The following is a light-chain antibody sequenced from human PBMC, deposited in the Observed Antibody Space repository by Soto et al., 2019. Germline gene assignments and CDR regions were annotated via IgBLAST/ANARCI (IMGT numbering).Light chain of an antibody. J-gene: IGLJ3*02. CDR2: DVL. V-gene: IGLV2-11*01. CDR1: TSGVGGYTS. Sequence: QYALTQPRSVSGSPRQSVTISCAGATSGVGGYTSVSWCLQHTRKVPKLILYDVLKWPSGVPDHFSASRSGNTASLTVSGPQAEDEADHWLLHLPRRFGGGTKLTVL. CDR3: LHLPRR.